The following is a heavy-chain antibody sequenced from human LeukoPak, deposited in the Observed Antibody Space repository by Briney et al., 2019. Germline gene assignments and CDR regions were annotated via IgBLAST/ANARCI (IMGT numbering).Heavy chain of an antibody. CDR3: ALPYYYDSSTSVDY. CDR1: GFTFSGYW. V-gene: IGHV3-74*01. D-gene: IGHD3-22*01. CDR2: TNSDGSST. Sequence: PGGSLRLSCAASGFTFSGYWMHWVRHAPGKGLVWVSRTNSDGSSTSYADSVKGRFTISRDNSKNTLYLQMNSLRAEDTAVYYCALPYYYDSSTSVDYWGQGTLVTVSS. J-gene: IGHJ4*02.